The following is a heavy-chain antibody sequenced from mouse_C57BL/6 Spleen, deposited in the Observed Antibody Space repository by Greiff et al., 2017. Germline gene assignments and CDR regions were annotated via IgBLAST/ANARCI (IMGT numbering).Heavy chain of an antibody. CDR2: INPYNGGT. Sequence: VQLQQSGPVLVKPGASVKMSCKASGYTFTDYYMNWVKQSHGKSLEWIGVINPYNGGTSYNQKFKGKATLTVDKSSSTAYMELNSLTSEDSAVYYCAREGYGKRDFDYWGQGTTLTVSS. CDR1: GYTFTDYY. CDR3: AREGYGKRDFDY. D-gene: IGHD2-1*01. V-gene: IGHV1-19*01. J-gene: IGHJ2*01.